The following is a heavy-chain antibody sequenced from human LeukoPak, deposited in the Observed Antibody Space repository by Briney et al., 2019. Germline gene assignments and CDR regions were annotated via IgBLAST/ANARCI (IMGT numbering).Heavy chain of an antibody. CDR3: AGLSIAAFTYYFEY. J-gene: IGHJ4*02. Sequence: PGGSLRLSCAASGFTFSSYSRSWVRQAPGKGLEGVSAISGSGGSTFYADFVKGRLTISRDNSKNTLYLQMNSLRAEDTAVYYCAGLSIAAFTYYFEYWGQGTLVTVSS. D-gene: IGHD6-6*01. CDR2: ISGSGGST. CDR1: GFTFSSYS. V-gene: IGHV3-23*01.